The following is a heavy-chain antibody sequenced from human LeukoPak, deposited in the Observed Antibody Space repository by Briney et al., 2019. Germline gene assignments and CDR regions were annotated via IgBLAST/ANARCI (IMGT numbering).Heavy chain of an antibody. CDR3: ARIAERQLAYYFDY. J-gene: IGHJ4*02. V-gene: IGHV1-18*01. CDR1: GFAFPNYG. D-gene: IGHD1-1*01. Sequence: ASVKVSFKASGFAFPNYGFTWVRPAPGQGSEWMGWISAYNGDTNYSQKLQGGVTMTTDTSTGTAYMELRSLRSDDTAVYYCARIAERQLAYYFDYWGQGTLVTVSS. CDR2: ISAYNGDT.